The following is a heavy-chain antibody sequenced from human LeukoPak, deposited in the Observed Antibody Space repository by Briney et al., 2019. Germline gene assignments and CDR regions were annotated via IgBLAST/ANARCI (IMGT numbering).Heavy chain of an antibody. Sequence: EASVKVSCKASGYTFTSYGISWVRQAPGQGLEWMGWISAYNGNTNYAQKLQGRVTMTTDTSTSTAYIELRSLRSDDTAVYYCARDMRYSSSWYFNWFDPWGQGTLVTVSS. CDR1: GYTFTSYG. CDR3: ARDMRYSSSWYFNWFDP. D-gene: IGHD6-13*01. CDR2: ISAYNGNT. V-gene: IGHV1-18*01. J-gene: IGHJ5*02.